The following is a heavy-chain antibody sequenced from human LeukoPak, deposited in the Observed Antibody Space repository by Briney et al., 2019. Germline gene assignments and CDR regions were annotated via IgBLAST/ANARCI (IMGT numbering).Heavy chain of an antibody. CDR1: GGSISSGGYY. D-gene: IGHD5-24*01. CDR2: IYYSGST. J-gene: IGHJ4*02. Sequence: PSGTLSLTCTVSGGSISSGGYYWSWIRQHPGKGLEWIGYIYYSGSTYYNPSLKSRVTISVDTSKNQFSLKLSSVTAADTAVYYCARGSRDGNDYWGQGTLVTVSS. CDR3: ARGSRDGNDY. V-gene: IGHV4-31*03.